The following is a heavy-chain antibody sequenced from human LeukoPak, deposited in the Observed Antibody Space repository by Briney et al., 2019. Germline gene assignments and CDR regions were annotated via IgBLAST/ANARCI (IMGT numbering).Heavy chain of an antibody. Sequence: SETLSLTCTVSGYSISSGYYWGWIRQPAGKGLEWIGRINTSGNSHYNPSLNSRVTMSVDTSTNHFSLSLSSVTAADTAVYYCARLNLPATKGAFDYWDQGTLVTVSS. CDR3: ARLNLPATKGAFDY. V-gene: IGHV4-38-2*02. D-gene: IGHD2-2*01. J-gene: IGHJ4*02. CDR1: GYSISSGYY. CDR2: INTSGNS.